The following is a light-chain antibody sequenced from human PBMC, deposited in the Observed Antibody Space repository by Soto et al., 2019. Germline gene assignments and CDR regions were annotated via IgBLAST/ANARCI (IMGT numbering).Light chain of an antibody. CDR2: KAS. CDR1: QFISMW. V-gene: IGKV1-5*03. Sequence: DIQMTQSPSTLSASVGDRVTITCRASQFISMWLAWYQQKPGKAPKLLIYKASSLESGVPSRFSGSGSGTEFTLTISSLQPDDFATYYCQQYNDYSPRTFGQGTKVEVK. J-gene: IGKJ1*01. CDR3: QQYNDYSPRT.